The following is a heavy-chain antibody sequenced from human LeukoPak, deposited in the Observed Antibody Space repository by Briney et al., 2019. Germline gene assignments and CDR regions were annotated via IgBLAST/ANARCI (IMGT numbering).Heavy chain of an antibody. CDR2: IYYSGST. D-gene: IGHD2-15*01. J-gene: IGHJ6*03. CDR3: ASVLLGSDCSGGSCSSRSYYYYYYMDV. Sequence: SETLSLTCTVSGGSISSSSYYWGWIRQPPGKGLEWIGSIYYSGSTYYNPSLKSRVTISVDTSKNQFSLNLSSVTPADTAVYYCASVLLGSDCSGGSCSSRSYYYYYYMDVWGKGTTVTVSS. CDR1: GGSISSSSYY. V-gene: IGHV4-39*01.